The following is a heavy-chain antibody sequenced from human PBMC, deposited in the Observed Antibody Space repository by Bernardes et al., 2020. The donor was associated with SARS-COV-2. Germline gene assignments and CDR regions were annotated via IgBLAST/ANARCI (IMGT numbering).Heavy chain of an antibody. D-gene: IGHD1-26*01. J-gene: IGHJ4*02. V-gene: IGHV4-34*01. CDR1: GGSFSGYY. Sequence: SETLSLTCAVYGGSFSGYYWSWIRQPPGKGLEWIGEINHSGSTNYNPSLKSRVTISVDTSKNQFSLKLSSVTAADTAVYYCARGWGLNSGSYPYYFDYWGQGTLVTVSS. CDR2: INHSGST. CDR3: ARGWGLNSGSYPYYFDY.